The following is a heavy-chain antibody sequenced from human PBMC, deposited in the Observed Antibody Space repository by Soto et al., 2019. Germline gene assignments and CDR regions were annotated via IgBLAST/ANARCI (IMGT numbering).Heavy chain of an antibody. V-gene: IGHV1-18*04. CDR2: ISAYNGNT. CDR3: ARGGDLQDYDFWSGPRSIMWFDP. J-gene: IGHJ5*02. CDR1: GSTFTSYG. Sequence: GPSVNVSCKASGSTFTSYGISWVRKAPGQGLEWMGSISAYNGNTNYAQKLQGRVTMTTDTSTSTAYMELRSLRSDDTAVYYCARGGDLQDYDFWSGPRSIMWFDPWGQGTLVTVSS. D-gene: IGHD3-3*01.